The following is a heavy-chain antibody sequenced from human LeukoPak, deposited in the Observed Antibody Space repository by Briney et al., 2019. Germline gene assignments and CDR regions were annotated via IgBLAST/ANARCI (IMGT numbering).Heavy chain of an antibody. V-gene: IGHV3-23*01. J-gene: IGHJ5*02. D-gene: IGHD2-21*01. CDR2: ISGSGGST. Sequence: GGSLRLSCAASGFTFSSYAMSWVRQAPGRGLEWVSAISGSGGSTYYADSVKGRFTISRDNSKNTLYLQMNSLRAEDTAVYYCAKVVRIPNWFDPWGQGTLVTVSS. CDR3: AKVVRIPNWFDP. CDR1: GFTFSSYA.